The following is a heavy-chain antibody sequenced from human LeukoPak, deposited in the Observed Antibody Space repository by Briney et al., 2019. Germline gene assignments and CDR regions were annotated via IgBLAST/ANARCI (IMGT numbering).Heavy chain of an antibody. J-gene: IGHJ6*02. V-gene: IGHV3-53*01. CDR1: GFSVSSNY. CDR2: IYSGGRT. D-gene: IGHD4-17*01. CDR3: ARVRYGELDV. Sequence: PGGSLRLSCVASGFSVSSNYLSWVRQAPGKGLDWVSVIYSGGRTYYADSVKGRFTISRDDSKNTLYLQMNSLRAEDTAVYYCARVRYGELDVWGQGTTVTVSS.